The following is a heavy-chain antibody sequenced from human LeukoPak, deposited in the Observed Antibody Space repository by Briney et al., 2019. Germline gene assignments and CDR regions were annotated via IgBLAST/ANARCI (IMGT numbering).Heavy chain of an antibody. D-gene: IGHD6-13*01. J-gene: IGHJ4*02. Sequence: GGSLRLSCAASEFTFSSDAMSWVRQTPGKGLEWVSGIRSTGGGTYYADSVKGRFTISRDNSKNTLYLQMNSLRAEDTAVYYCAKELAAVGVPSFDSWGQGTLVTVSS. CDR3: AKELAAVGVPSFDS. CDR2: IRSTGGGT. V-gene: IGHV3-23*01. CDR1: EFTFSSDA.